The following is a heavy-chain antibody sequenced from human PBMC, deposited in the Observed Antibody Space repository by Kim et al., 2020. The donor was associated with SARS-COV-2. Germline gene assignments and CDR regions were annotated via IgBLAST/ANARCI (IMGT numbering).Heavy chain of an antibody. V-gene: IGHV4-39*01. J-gene: IGHJ4*02. Sequence: PKSRVTISLDTSKHQFSLKLTSVTAADTAVYYCARGDRGSGTYYNILDSWGQGTLVTVSS. D-gene: IGHD3-10*01. CDR3: ARGDRGSGTYYNILDS.